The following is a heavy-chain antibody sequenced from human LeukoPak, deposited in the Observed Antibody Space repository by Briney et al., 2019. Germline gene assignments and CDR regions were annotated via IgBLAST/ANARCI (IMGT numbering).Heavy chain of an antibody. Sequence: GGSLRLSCAASGFSSSDYWMHWVRHAPGKGLVWVSRMNSDGTTTNYADSVKGRFTTSRDNAKSTLYLQMNSLRAEDTAVYYCARGRGPYGWFDPWGQGTLVTVSS. CDR3: ARGRGPYGWFDP. V-gene: IGHV3-74*01. CDR1: GFSSSDYW. J-gene: IGHJ5*02. D-gene: IGHD3-10*01. CDR2: MNSDGTTT.